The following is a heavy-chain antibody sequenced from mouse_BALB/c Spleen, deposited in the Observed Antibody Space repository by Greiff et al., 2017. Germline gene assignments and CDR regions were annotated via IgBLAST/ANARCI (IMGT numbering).Heavy chain of an antibody. CDR3: NASPYGNYSLYAMDY. CDR1: GFNIKDYY. Sequence: VQLQQSGAELVRSGASVKLSCTASGFNIKDYYMHWVKQRPEQGLEWIGWIDPENGDTEYAPKFQGKATMTADTSSNTAYLQLSSLTSEDTAVYYCNASPYGNYSLYAMDYWGQGTSVTVSS. D-gene: IGHD2-1*01. J-gene: IGHJ4*01. V-gene: IGHV14-4*02. CDR2: IDPENGDT.